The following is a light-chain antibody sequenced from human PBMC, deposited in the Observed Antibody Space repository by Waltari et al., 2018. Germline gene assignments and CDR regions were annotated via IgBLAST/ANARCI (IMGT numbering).Light chain of an antibody. CDR2: GAS. Sequence: IVLTQSPGTLSLSTGERATLSCRASQSVSSSYLAWYQQKPGQAPRLLIYGASSRATGIPDRFSGSGSGTDFTLTISRLEPEDFAVYYCQQYGSSPLTLGQGTKLEIK. J-gene: IGKJ2*01. CDR3: QQYGSSPLT. V-gene: IGKV3-20*01. CDR1: QSVSSSY.